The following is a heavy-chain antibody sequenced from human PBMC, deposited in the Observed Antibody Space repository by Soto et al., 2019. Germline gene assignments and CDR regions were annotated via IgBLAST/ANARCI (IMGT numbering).Heavy chain of an antibody. CDR3: AKEGDYDILSGPFDY. Sequence: GGSLRLSCAASGFTFSSYAMSWVRQAPGKGLEWVSAISGSGDSTYYADSVKGRFTISRDNSKNTLYLQMNSLRAEDTAVYYCAKEGDYDILSGPFDYWGQGTLVTVSS. CDR1: GFTFSSYA. J-gene: IGHJ4*02. V-gene: IGHV3-23*01. D-gene: IGHD3-9*01. CDR2: ISGSGDST.